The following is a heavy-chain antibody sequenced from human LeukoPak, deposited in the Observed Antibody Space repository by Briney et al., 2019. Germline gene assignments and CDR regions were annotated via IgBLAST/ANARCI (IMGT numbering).Heavy chain of an antibody. J-gene: IGHJ6*02. D-gene: IGHD6-19*01. CDR2: INPSGGST. Sequence: ASVKVSCKASGYTFTSYYMHWVRQAPGQGLEWMGIINPSGGSTSYAQKLQGRVTMTRDTSTSTVYMALSSLRSEDTAVYYCASRYSSGWPRRLYGMDVWGQGTTVTVSS. CDR1: GYTFTSYY. V-gene: IGHV1-46*04. CDR3: ASRYSSGWPRRLYGMDV.